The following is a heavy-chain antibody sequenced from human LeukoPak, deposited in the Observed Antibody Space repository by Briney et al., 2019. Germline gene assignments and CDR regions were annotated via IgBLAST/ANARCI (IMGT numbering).Heavy chain of an antibody. J-gene: IGHJ4*02. CDR2: ISAYNGNT. CDR3: ATSAAAGNFDY. CDR1: GYTFTSYG. V-gene: IGHV1-18*01. D-gene: IGHD6-13*01. Sequence: VASVKVSCNASGYTFTSYGISWVRQAPGQGLEWMGWISAYNGNTNYAQKLQGRVTMTTDTSTSTAYMELRSLRSDDTAVYYCATSAAAGNFDYWGQGTLVTVSS.